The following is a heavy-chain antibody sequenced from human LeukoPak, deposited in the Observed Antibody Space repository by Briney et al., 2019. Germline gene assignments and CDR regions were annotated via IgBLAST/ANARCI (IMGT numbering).Heavy chain of an antibody. J-gene: IGHJ4*02. D-gene: IGHD3-9*01. CDR3: ARAHYDILTGYYSAMGRAYDY. Sequence: ASVKVSCKASGYTFTSYGISWVRQAPGQGLEWMGWISAYNGNTNYAQKLQGRVTMTTDTSTSTAYMELRSLRSDDTAVYYCARAHYDILTGYYSAMGRAYDYWGQGTPVTVSS. V-gene: IGHV1-18*01. CDR1: GYTFTSYG. CDR2: ISAYNGNT.